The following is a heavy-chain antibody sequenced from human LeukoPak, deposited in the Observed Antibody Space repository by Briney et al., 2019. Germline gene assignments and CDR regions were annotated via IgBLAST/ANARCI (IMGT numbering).Heavy chain of an antibody. CDR1: GYSFTGYY. J-gene: IGHJ4*02. CDR2: IIPIFGTA. Sequence: SVKVSCKASGYSFTGYYMHWVRQAPGQGLEWMGGIIPIFGTANYAQKFQGRVTITADESTSTAYMELSSLRSEDTAVYYCYSRDGYNLDYWGQGTLVTVSS. CDR3: YSRDGYNLDY. V-gene: IGHV1-69*13. D-gene: IGHD5-24*01.